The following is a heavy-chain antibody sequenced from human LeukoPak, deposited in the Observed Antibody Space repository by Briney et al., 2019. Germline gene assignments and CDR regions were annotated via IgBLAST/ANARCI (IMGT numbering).Heavy chain of an antibody. V-gene: IGHV5-51*01. D-gene: IGHD2-21*02. CDR3: ARQPLVRDCGGDCEFDY. CDR1: GYGFTTYW. Sequence: GESLKISCKGSGYGFTTYWIGWVRQMPGKGLEWMGIIYPGDSNTRYSPSFQGQVTISADRSISTAYLQWSSLKASDTAIYYCARQPLVRDCGGDCEFDYWGQGTLVSVSS. CDR2: IYPGDSNT. J-gene: IGHJ4*02.